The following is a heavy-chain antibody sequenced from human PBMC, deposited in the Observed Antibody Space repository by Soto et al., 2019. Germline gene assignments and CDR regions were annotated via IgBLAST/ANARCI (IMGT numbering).Heavy chain of an antibody. D-gene: IGHD3-9*01. J-gene: IGHJ5*02. Sequence: TLSLTCTVSGGSISSGDYYWSWIRQPPGKGLEWIGYIYYSGSTYYNPSLKSRVTISVDTSKNQFSLKLSSVTAADTAVYYCARLSLVDILTGLDPWGQGTLVTVSS. CDR3: ARLSLVDILTGLDP. CDR2: IYYSGST. V-gene: IGHV4-30-4*01. CDR1: GGSISSGDYY.